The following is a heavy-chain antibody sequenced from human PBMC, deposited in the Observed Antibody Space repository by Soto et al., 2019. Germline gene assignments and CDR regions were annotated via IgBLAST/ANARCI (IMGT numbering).Heavy chain of an antibody. J-gene: IGHJ4*02. Sequence: QVQLVESGGGVVQPGRSLRLSCAASGFSFSKYGMHWVRQAPGKGLEWVAEMSDDGSKKYYGDSVKGRFTISRDNSKNTLYLLMDSLRPEDTAMYYCAKEVRETGGYYFYCWGQGTLVTVSS. CDR1: GFSFSKYG. CDR2: MSDDGSKK. D-gene: IGHD3-16*01. V-gene: IGHV3-30*18. CDR3: AKEVRETGGYYFYC.